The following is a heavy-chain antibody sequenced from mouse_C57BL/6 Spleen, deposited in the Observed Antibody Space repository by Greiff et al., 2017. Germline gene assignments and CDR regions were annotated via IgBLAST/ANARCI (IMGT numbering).Heavy chain of an antibody. CDR2: IDPSDSYT. CDR3: ARDYGSSYAMDY. D-gene: IGHD1-1*01. V-gene: IGHV1-69*01. CDR1: GYTFTSYW. Sequence: VQLQESGAELVMPGASVKLSCKASGYTFTSYWMHWVKQRPGQGLEWIGEIDPSDSYTNYNQKFKGKSTLTVDKSSSTAYMQLSSLTSEDSAVYYCARDYGSSYAMDYWGQGTSVTVSS. J-gene: IGHJ4*01.